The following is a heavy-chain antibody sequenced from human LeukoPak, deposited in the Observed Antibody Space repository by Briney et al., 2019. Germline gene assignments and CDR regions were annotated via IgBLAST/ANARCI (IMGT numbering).Heavy chain of an antibody. CDR3: ARVESSGWYFDP. D-gene: IGHD6-19*01. V-gene: IGHV3-74*01. CDR2: INSVGSTT. Sequence: GGSLRLSCAASGFTFSSYWMHWVRQAPGKGLVWVSRINSVGSTTSYADSVKGRFTISRDNAKNTLYLQMNTLRAEDTAVYYCARVESSGWYFDPWGQGTLVTVSS. J-gene: IGHJ5*02. CDR1: GFTFSSYW.